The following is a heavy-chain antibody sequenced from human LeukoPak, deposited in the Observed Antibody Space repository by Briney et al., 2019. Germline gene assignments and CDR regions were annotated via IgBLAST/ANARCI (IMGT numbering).Heavy chain of an antibody. V-gene: IGHV4-59*01. CDR1: GGSISPYY. CDR3: ARGPWAWFDH. CDR2: LYYTGDT. J-gene: IGHJ5*02. Sequence: ASETLSLTCTVSGGSISPYYWSWIRQVPGKGVEWIGYLYYTGDTKYNPSLKSRVAISVDTSKDQFSLKLRSVTAADTAVYYCARGPWAWFDHWGQGTLVTVSS. D-gene: IGHD7-27*01.